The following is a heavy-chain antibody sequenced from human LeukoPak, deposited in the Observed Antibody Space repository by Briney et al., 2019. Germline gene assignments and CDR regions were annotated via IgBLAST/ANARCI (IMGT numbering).Heavy chain of an antibody. D-gene: IGHD2-15*01. CDR1: GYTFTAYY. CDR2: INPDSGGT. CDR3: ARAFCSGGDCYSKSNFDS. Sequence: ASVKVSCKASGYTFTAYYMHWVRQAPGQGLEWMGWINPDSGGTNYAQKFQGGVTMTRDTSITTAYMELSRLRSDDTAVYSCARAFCSGGDCYSKSNFDSWGQGTLVTVSS. V-gene: IGHV1-2*02. J-gene: IGHJ4*02.